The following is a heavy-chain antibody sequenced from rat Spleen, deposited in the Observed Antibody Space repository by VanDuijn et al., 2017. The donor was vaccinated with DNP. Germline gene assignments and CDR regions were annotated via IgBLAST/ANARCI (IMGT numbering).Heavy chain of an antibody. Sequence: EVQLVESGGGLVQPGGSLQLSCAASGFTFSDYAMAWVRQAPTKGLEWVASISPSGGSSYHRDSVKGRFTISRDNAKSILYLQMDSLRSEDTATYFCATHDWQGWGQGVMVTVSS. J-gene: IGHJ2*01. CDR3: ATHDWQG. V-gene: IGHV5S23*01. CDR2: ISPSGGSS. D-gene: IGHD1-7*01. CDR1: GFTFSDYA.